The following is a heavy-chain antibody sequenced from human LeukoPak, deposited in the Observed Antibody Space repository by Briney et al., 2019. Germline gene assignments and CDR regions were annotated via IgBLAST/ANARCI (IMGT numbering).Heavy chain of an antibody. Sequence: DSVNVSCKASGYSFTSYYMHWVRQAPGQGLEWMGIINPSGGSTNYAQKYQGRDTLSRDASTSTVYLEQSSLRPEDTAMYYCAIDGKSGGYSRGRAFDIWGQGTMVTVSS. CDR3: AIDGKSGGYSRGRAFDI. CDR1: GYSFTSYY. V-gene: IGHV1-46*01. CDR2: INPSGGST. J-gene: IGHJ3*02. D-gene: IGHD4-23*01.